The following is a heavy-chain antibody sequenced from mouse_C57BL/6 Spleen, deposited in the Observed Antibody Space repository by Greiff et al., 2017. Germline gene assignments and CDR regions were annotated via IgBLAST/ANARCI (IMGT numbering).Heavy chain of an antibody. V-gene: IGHV1-47*01. J-gene: IGHJ2*01. D-gene: IGHD2-5*01. CDR2: FHPYNDDT. CDR3: ARGANSNQRGYFDY. Sequence: VQLVESGAELVKPGASVKMSCKASGYTFTTYPIEWMKQNHGKSLEWIGNFHPYNDDTKYNEKFKGKATLTVEKSSSTVYLELSRLTSDDSAVYYCARGANSNQRGYFDYWGQGTTLTVSS. CDR1: GYTFTTYP.